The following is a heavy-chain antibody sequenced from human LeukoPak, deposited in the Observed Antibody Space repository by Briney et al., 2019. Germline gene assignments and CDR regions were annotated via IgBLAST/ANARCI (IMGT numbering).Heavy chain of an antibody. CDR3: ARAYRSSFEY. CDR2: ISPTGSYI. Sequence: PGGSLRLSCAASGFTFSSYSMNWVRQAPGKGLEWVSSISPTGSYIYYSDSMKGRFTISRDNAKNSLYLQMNSLRAEDTAVYYCARAYRSSFEYWGQGTLVTVSS. J-gene: IGHJ4*02. D-gene: IGHD3-16*02. CDR1: GFTFSSYS. V-gene: IGHV3-21*01.